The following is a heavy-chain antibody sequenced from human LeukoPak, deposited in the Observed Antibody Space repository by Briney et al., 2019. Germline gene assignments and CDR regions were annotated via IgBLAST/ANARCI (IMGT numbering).Heavy chain of an antibody. Sequence: SETLSLTCTVSGGSITSINYYWGWIRQPPGKGLEWIGSIYYSGSTYYNPSLKSRVTISVDTSKNQFSLKLSSVTAADTAVYYCARDSLRVWDSSPSRWFDPWGQGTLVTVSS. CDR3: ARDSLRVWDSSPSRWFDP. V-gene: IGHV4-39*07. CDR2: IYYSGST. D-gene: IGHD6-6*01. CDR1: GGSITSINYY. J-gene: IGHJ5*02.